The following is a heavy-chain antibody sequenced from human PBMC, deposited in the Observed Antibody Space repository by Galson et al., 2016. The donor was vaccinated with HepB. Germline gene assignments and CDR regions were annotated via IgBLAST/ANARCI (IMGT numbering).Heavy chain of an antibody. CDR3: ARAIRNQLLSEY. J-gene: IGHJ4*02. D-gene: IGHD1-14*01. Sequence: SVKVSCKASGYRFRDYDVSWVRQAPGQGLEWMGWMNPNSGNTGYAQRLRGRIEMTSDASINTAYMELHSLRSEDTAVYYCARAIRNQLLSEYWGQGTLITVSS. CDR2: MNPNSGNT. CDR1: GYRFRDYD. V-gene: IGHV1-8*01.